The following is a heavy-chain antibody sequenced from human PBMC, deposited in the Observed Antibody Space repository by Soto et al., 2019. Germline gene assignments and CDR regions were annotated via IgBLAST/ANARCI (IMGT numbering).Heavy chain of an antibody. CDR2: INAGNGNT. CDR1: RYTFTSCA. D-gene: IGHD2-2*02. J-gene: IGHJ4*02. V-gene: IGHV1-3*01. CDR3: AKSATVPAAIAY. Sequence: VSVKASWEACRYTFTSCAMHWVRQAPGQRLEWMGWINAGNGNTKYSQKFQGRVTITRDTSASTAYMELSSLRSEDTAVYYCAKSATVPAAIAYWGQGTLVTVSS.